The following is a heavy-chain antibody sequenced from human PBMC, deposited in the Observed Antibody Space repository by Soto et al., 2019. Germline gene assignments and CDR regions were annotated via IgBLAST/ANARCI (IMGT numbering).Heavy chain of an antibody. CDR2: FDPEDGET. V-gene: IGHV1-24*01. CDR3: ATGGSFWGDCRFDP. J-gene: IGHJ5*02. CDR1: GYTLTELS. D-gene: IGHD2-21*02. Sequence: ASVKVSCKVSGYTLTELSMHWVRQAPGKGLEWMGGFDPEDGETIYAQKFQGRVTMTEDTSTDTAYMELSSLRSEDTAVYYCATGGSFWGDCRFDPWGQGTLVTVSS.